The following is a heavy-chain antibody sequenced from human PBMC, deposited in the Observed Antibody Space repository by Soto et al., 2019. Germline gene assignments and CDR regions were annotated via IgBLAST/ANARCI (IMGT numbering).Heavy chain of an antibody. J-gene: IGHJ4*02. CDR1: GFTFSSYA. CDR3: ARDGIPRSGITGNTKRLDY. V-gene: IGHV3-30-3*01. Sequence: GGSLRLSCAASGFTFSSYAMHWVRQAPGKGLEWVAVISYDGSNKYYADSVKGRFTISRDNSKNTLYLQMNSLRAEDTAVYYCARDGIPRSGITGNTKRLDYWGQGTLVTVSS. D-gene: IGHD1-7*01. CDR2: ISYDGSNK.